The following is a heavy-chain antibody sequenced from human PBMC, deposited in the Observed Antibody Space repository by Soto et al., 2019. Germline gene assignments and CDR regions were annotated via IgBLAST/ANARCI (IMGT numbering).Heavy chain of an antibody. Sequence: QVQLVQSGAEVKKPGSSVKVSCKASGDTFTTNSLNWVRQAPGQGLEWMGGIIPVVGTTKYAQKYQDRVTITGDISTNTAYMELSSLRSDDTAVYYCARGLLYATTYFDYWGQGTPVTVSS. D-gene: IGHD2-8*01. V-gene: IGHV1-69*06. CDR1: GDTFTTNS. J-gene: IGHJ4*02. CDR2: IIPVVGTT. CDR3: ARGLLYATTYFDY.